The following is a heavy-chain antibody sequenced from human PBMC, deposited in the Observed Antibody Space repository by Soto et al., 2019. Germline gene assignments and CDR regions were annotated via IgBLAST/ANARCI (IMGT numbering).Heavy chain of an antibody. Sequence: GGSLRLSCTASGFTFGDYAMSWFRQAPGKGLEWVGFIRSKAYGGTTEYAASVKGRFTISRDDSKSIAYLQMNSLKTEDTAVYYCTRALEYCSGGSCYSFYYYYGMDVWGQGTTVTVSS. D-gene: IGHD2-15*01. CDR2: IRSKAYGGTT. V-gene: IGHV3-49*03. J-gene: IGHJ6*02. CDR1: GFTFGDYA. CDR3: TRALEYCSGGSCYSFYYYYGMDV.